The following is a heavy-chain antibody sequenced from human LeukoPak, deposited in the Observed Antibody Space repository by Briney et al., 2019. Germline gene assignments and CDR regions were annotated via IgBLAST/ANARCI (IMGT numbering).Heavy chain of an antibody. CDR3: AREDCSGGSCYRAWFDP. CDR1: GFTLSRYW. J-gene: IGHJ5*02. CDR2: INSDGSST. Sequence: GGSLRLSCAASGFTLSRYWMHWVRQAPGKGLVWVSCINSDGSSTAYADSVKGRFTISRDNAKNSPYLQMNSLRAEDTAVYYCAREDCSGGSCYRAWFDPWGQGTLVTVSS. V-gene: IGHV3-74*01. D-gene: IGHD2-15*01.